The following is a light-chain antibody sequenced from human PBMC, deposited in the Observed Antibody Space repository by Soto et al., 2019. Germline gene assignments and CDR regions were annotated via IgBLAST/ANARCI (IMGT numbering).Light chain of an antibody. CDR3: QQYNDWPLT. Sequence: EKVMTQSPATLSVSPGERATLSCRASQSVNSNLAWYQQKPGQAPRLLIYGASTRATGIPARFSGSASGTEVTLTISSLQSEDFAVYYCQQYNDWPLTFGGGTKVEIK. CDR2: GAS. CDR1: QSVNSN. V-gene: IGKV3-15*01. J-gene: IGKJ4*01.